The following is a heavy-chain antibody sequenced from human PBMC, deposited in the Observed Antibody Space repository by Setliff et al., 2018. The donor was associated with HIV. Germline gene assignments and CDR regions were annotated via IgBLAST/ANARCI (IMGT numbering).Heavy chain of an antibody. D-gene: IGHD7-27*01. CDR1: GGSISSYY. J-gene: IGHJ3*02. V-gene: IGHV4-4*07. CDR2: IYTSVNT. CDR3: ARVSQDLLGAFDI. Sequence: SETLSLTCTVSGGSISSYYWSWIRQPAGKGLEWIGRIYTSVNTNYNPSIKSRVIISVDSSKNQFFLKLTSVTAADTAMYYCARVSQDLLGAFDIWGQGTMVTVSS.